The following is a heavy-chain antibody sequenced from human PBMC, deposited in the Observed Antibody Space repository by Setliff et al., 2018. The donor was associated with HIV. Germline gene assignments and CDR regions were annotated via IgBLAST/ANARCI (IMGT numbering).Heavy chain of an antibody. CDR2: IIPIFGTA. J-gene: IGHJ6*02. D-gene: IGHD5-18*01. CDR3: AREKGNMDSSMVLYYYFGMDV. V-gene: IGHV1-69*13. CDR1: GDTFRPYA. Sequence: SVKVSCKASGDTFRPYAISWVRQAPGQGPEWMGGIIPIFGTANYAQRFQGRVTFTADESTNTVYMELRSLKSEDTAVYYCAREKGNMDSSMVLYYYFGMDVWGQGTTVTVSS.